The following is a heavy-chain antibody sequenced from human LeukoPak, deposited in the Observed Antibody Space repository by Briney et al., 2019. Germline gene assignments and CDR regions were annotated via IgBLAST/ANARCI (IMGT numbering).Heavy chain of an antibody. Sequence: GASVKVSCKASGYTFSGYYIHWVRQVPGQGLEWMGGIIPIFGTANYAQKFQGRVTITADESTSTAYMELSSLRSEDTAVYYCARVHLDYDILTGYYNNWFDPWGQGTLVTVSS. D-gene: IGHD3-9*01. J-gene: IGHJ5*02. CDR2: IIPIFGTA. CDR3: ARVHLDYDILTGYYNNWFDP. CDR1: GYTFSGYY. V-gene: IGHV1-69*13.